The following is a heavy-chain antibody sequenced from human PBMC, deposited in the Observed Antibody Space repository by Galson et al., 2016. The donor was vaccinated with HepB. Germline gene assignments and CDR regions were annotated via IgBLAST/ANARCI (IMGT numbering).Heavy chain of an antibody. Sequence: SVKVSCKASGYTFTRYGISWVRQAPGQGLEWLGWISIYNGNANYAQKFQGRVTMTTDTSTSTAYMELRSLRSDDTAVYYCARDNGDYDAFDIWGQGTMVTVSS. D-gene: IGHD4-17*01. CDR3: ARDNGDYDAFDI. CDR1: GYTFTRYG. V-gene: IGHV1-18*01. J-gene: IGHJ3*02. CDR2: ISIYNGNA.